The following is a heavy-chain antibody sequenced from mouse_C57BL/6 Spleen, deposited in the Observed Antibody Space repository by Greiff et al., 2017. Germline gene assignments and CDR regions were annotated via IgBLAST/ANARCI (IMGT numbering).Heavy chain of an antibody. CDR2: IYPGSGNT. J-gene: IGHJ2*01. CDR1: GYSFTSYY. V-gene: IGHV1-66*01. D-gene: IGHD1-1*01. Sequence: QVQLQQSGPELVKPGASVKISCKASGYSFTSYYIHWVKQRPGQGLEWIGWIYPGSGNTKYNEKFKGKATLTADTSSSTAYMQLSSLTSEDSAVYYCARILTTVGDYFDYWGQGTTLTVSS. CDR3: ARILTTVGDYFDY.